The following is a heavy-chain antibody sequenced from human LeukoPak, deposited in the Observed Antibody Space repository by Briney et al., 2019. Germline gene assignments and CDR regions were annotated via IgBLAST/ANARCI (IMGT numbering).Heavy chain of an antibody. J-gene: IGHJ4*02. Sequence: VASVKVSCKASGGTFSSYAISWVRQAPGQGLEWMGRIIPILGIANYAQKFQGGVTITADKSTSTAYMELSSLRSEDTAVYYCARDSATTSDYWGQGTLVTVSS. CDR2: IIPILGIA. CDR3: ARDSATTSDY. V-gene: IGHV1-69*04. D-gene: IGHD4-17*01. CDR1: GGTFSSYA.